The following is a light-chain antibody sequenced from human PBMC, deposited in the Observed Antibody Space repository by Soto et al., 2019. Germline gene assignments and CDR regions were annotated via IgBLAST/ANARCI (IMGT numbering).Light chain of an antibody. J-gene: IGLJ2*01. V-gene: IGLV7-46*01. Sequence: QAVVTQEPSLTVSPGGTVTLTCGSRTGAVTSGHFPYWFQQKPGHAPRTLIYDTTRKYSWTPARFSDSLLGGKAALTLSGAQSEDEADYYCLLLFGDAVVFGGGTQLTVL. CDR2: DTT. CDR3: LLLFGDAVV. CDR1: TGAVTSGHF.